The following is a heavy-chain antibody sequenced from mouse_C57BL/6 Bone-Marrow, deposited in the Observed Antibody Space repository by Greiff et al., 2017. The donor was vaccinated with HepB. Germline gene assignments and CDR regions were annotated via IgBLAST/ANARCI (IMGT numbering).Heavy chain of an antibody. CDR2: IYPGDGDT. Sequence: VQLQQSGPELVKPGASVKISCKASGYAFSSSWMNWVKQRPGKGLEWIGRIYPGDGDTNYNGKFKGKATLTADKSSSKAYVQLSSLTSEDSAVYFCARTPYYYGRRGYFDYWGQGTTLTVSS. CDR1: GYAFSSSW. J-gene: IGHJ2*01. CDR3: ARTPYYYGRRGYFDY. D-gene: IGHD1-1*01. V-gene: IGHV1-82*01.